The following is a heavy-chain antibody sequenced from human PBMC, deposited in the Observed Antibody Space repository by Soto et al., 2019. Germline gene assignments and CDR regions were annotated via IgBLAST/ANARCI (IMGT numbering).Heavy chain of an antibody. Sequence: VKVSCKASGYTFTNYYIHWVRQAPGQGLEWMGIINPSGGSTSYAQKFQGRVTMTRDTSTSTVYMELSSLRSEDTAVYYCARNGEAIAAAGLDILYYFDYWGQGTLVTVSS. J-gene: IGHJ4*02. CDR2: INPSGGST. CDR1: GYTFTNYY. D-gene: IGHD6-13*01. V-gene: IGHV1-46*03. CDR3: ARNGEAIAAAGLDILYYFDY.